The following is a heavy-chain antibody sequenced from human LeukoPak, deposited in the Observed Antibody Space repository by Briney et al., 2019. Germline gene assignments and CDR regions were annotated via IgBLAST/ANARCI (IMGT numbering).Heavy chain of an antibody. Sequence: SETLSLACAVYGGSFSGYYWSWIRQPPGKGLEWIGEINHSGSTNYNPSLKSRVTISVDTSKNQFSLKLSSVTAADTAVYYCARSYGWGPRLVDYWGQGTLVTVSS. V-gene: IGHV4-34*01. CDR3: ARSYGWGPRLVDY. D-gene: IGHD3-10*01. J-gene: IGHJ4*02. CDR1: GGSFSGYY. CDR2: INHSGST.